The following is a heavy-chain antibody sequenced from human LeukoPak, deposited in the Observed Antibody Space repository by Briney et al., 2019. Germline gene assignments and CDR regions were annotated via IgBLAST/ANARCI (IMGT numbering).Heavy chain of an antibody. Sequence: SETLSLTCAVYGGSFSGYYWSWIRQPPGKGLEWIGEINHSGSTNYNPSLKSRVTISVDTSKNQFSLKLSSVTAADTAVYYCAAQQMATTSWYFDLWGRGTLVTVSS. CDR1: GGSFSGYY. CDR2: INHSGST. D-gene: IGHD5-24*01. CDR3: AAQQMATTSWYFDL. V-gene: IGHV4-34*01. J-gene: IGHJ2*01.